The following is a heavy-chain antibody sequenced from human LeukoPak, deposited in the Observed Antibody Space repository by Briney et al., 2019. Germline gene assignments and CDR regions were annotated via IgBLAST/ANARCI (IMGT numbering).Heavy chain of an antibody. CDR3: AKDGGYCSSTSCYMGGYFDY. Sequence: GGSLRLSCAASGFSFSGEAMSWVRQAPGRGLEWVSSVRERSPSPTYADSVKGRFTVSRDKSKSTLFLQMNNLRVEDTAVYYCAKDGGYCSSTSCYMGGYFDYWGQGTLVTVSS. J-gene: IGHJ4*02. CDR1: GFSFSGEA. V-gene: IGHV3-23*01. D-gene: IGHD2-2*02. CDR2: VRERSPSP.